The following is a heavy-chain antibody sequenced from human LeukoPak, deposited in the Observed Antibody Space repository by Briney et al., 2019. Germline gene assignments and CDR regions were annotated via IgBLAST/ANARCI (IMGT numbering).Heavy chain of an antibody. CDR1: GFIFSHYW. CDR3: AREDMWAFDM. V-gene: IGHV3-7*01. D-gene: IGHD2-15*01. CDR2: IKPDGSQK. Sequence: GGSLRLSCAASGFIFSHYWMSWVRQAPGRGLEWVANIKPDGSQKDYVDSVKGRFTISRDNAKNSLYLQMDSLRAEDTAMHYCAREDMWAFDMWGQGTMVTVSS. J-gene: IGHJ3*02.